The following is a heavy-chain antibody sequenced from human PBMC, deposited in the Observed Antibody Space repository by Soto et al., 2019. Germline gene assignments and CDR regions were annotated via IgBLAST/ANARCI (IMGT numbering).Heavy chain of an antibody. Sequence: LSLTCTVSGGSVSSGSYYWSWIRQPPGKGLEWIGYIYYSGSTNYNPSLKSRVTISVDTSKNQFSLKLSSVTAADTAVYYCARGQLLEDYYYYYGMDVWGQGTTVTVSS. D-gene: IGHD2-2*01. CDR1: GGSVSSGSYY. V-gene: IGHV4-61*01. CDR3: ARGQLLEDYYYYYGMDV. CDR2: IYYSGST. J-gene: IGHJ6*02.